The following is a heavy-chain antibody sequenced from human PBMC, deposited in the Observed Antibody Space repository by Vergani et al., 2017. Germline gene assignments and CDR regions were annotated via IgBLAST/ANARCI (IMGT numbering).Heavy chain of an antibody. Sequence: VQLVESGGGVVRPGGSLRLSCAASGFTFDDYGMSWVRQAPGKGLEWLAYIGKDGINTRYRDAVKGRFTVSRDNSKDILYLQMDSLRSEDTALYYCAKYLRDSTDGLPDSWGPGTLVIVSS. CDR1: GFTFDDYG. CDR2: IGKDGINT. V-gene: IGHV3-30*02. CDR3: AKYLRDSTDGLPDS. J-gene: IGHJ4*02. D-gene: IGHD2-21*02.